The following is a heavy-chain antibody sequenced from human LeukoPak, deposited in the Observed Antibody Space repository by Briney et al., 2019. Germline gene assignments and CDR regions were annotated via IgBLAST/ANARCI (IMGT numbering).Heavy chain of an antibody. J-gene: IGHJ5*02. V-gene: IGHV1-2*02. D-gene: IGHD2-2*02. Sequence: ASVKVSCKASGYTFSDYYIHWMRQAPGQGLEWMGWINPDSGGTSYAQKFQGRVTMARDTSISTVYVEVSRLRSDDTAVYYCARSDSYTWFNPWGQGTLVTVSS. CDR1: GYTFSDYY. CDR2: INPDSGGT. CDR3: ARSDSYTWFNP.